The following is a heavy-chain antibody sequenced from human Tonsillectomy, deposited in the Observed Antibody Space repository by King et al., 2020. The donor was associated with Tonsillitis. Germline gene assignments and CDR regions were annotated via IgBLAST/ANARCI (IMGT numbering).Heavy chain of an antibody. V-gene: IGHV4-39*01. CDR3: ARFQLGTADY. D-gene: IGHD1-1*01. CDR1: GDSISSSSYF. J-gene: IGHJ4*02. CDR2: VYYTGST. Sequence: QLQESGPGLVRPSETLSLTCTVSGDSISSSSYFWGWIRQSPERGLEWIGSVYYTGSTYYNPSHESRVTLLVDTSKNQFSLNLTSVTAADTAVYFCARFQLGTADYWGQGTLVTVSS.